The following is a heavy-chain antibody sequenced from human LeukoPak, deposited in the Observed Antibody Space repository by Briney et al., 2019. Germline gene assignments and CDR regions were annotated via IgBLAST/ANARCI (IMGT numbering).Heavy chain of an antibody. Sequence: PSETLSLTCTVSGGSISSYYWSWIRQPAGKGLEWIGRIYTSGSTNYNLSLKSRVTISVDTSKIQFSLKLSSVTAADTAVYYCARSRSYYGSGSDFDYWGQGTLVTVSS. CDR1: GGSISSYY. V-gene: IGHV4-4*07. CDR2: IYTSGST. D-gene: IGHD3-10*01. CDR3: ARSRSYYGSGSDFDY. J-gene: IGHJ4*02.